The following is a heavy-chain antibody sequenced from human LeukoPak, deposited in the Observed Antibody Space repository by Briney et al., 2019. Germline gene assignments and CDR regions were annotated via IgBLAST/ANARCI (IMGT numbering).Heavy chain of an antibody. CDR2: ISYDGSNK. CDR3: AREKNLGT. CDR1: GFTFSSYA. J-gene: IGHJ4*02. V-gene: IGHV3-30-3*01. Sequence: PGRSLRLSCAASGFTFSSYAMHWVRQAPGKGLEWVAVISYDGSNKYYADSVKGRFTISRDNSKNTLYLQMNSLRAEDTAVYYCAREKNLGTWGQGTLVTVSS. D-gene: IGHD1-14*01.